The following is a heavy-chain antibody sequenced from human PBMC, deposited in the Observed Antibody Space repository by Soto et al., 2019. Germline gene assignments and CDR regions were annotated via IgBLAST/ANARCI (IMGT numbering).Heavy chain of an antibody. V-gene: IGHV4-39*01. CDR3: ARSPVGRYFDWPPPGDFDY. CDR1: GGSISSSSYY. D-gene: IGHD3-9*01. Sequence: SETLTLTCTVSGGSISSSSYYWGWIRQPPGKGLEWIGSIYYSGSTYYNPSLKSRVTISVDTSKNQFSLKLSSVTAADTAVYYCARSPVGRYFDWPPPGDFDYWGQGTLVTVSS. J-gene: IGHJ4*02. CDR2: IYYSGST.